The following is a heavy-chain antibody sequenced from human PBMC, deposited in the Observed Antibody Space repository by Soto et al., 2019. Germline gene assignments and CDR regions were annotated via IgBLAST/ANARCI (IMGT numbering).Heavy chain of an antibody. CDR1: GGSFSGYY. J-gene: IGHJ4*02. CDR3: ARGARMYCSRTSCTIGFDY. D-gene: IGHD2-2*01. CDR2: INHSGST. Sequence: SETLSLTCAVYGGSFSGYYWSWIRQPPGKGLEWIGEINHSGSTNYNPSLKSRVTISVDTSKNQFSLKLSSVTAADTAVYYCARGARMYCSRTSCTIGFDYWGQGTLVTSPQ. V-gene: IGHV4-34*01.